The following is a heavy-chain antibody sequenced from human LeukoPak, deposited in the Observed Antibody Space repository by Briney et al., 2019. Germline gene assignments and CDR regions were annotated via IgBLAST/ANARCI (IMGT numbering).Heavy chain of an antibody. Sequence: ASVKVSCKASGYTFTSYDINWVRQATGQGLEWMGWMNPNSGNTGYAQKFQGRVTMTRNTSISTAYMELSSLRSEDTAVYYCARGNDYYDSSVPLLMYALDIWGQGTMVTVSS. CDR1: GYTFTSYD. CDR3: ARGNDYYDSSVPLLMYALDI. V-gene: IGHV1-8*01. J-gene: IGHJ3*02. D-gene: IGHD3-22*01. CDR2: MNPNSGNT.